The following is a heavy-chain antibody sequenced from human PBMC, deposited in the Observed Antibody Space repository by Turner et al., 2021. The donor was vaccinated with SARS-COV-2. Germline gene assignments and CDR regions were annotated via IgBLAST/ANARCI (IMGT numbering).Heavy chain of an antibody. D-gene: IGHD3-22*01. J-gene: IGHJ3*02. CDR2: IGTAGDT. Sequence: EVQLVESGGGLVQPGGSLRLSCAASGFTFSSYDMHWVRKATGKGLEWVSAIGTAGDTYYPGSVKGRFTISRENAKNSLYLQMNSLRAGDTAVYYCARATDYYDSSGYYHTGAFDIWGQGTMVTVSS. CDR3: ARATDYYDSSGYYHTGAFDI. V-gene: IGHV3-13*04. CDR1: GFTFSSYD.